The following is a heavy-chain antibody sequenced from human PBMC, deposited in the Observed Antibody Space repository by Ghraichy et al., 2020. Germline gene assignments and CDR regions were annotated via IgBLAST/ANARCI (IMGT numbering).Heavy chain of an antibody. CDR3: ARTRHDFWSGYRVYYMDV. CDR2: INHSGST. V-gene: IGHV4-34*01. D-gene: IGHD3-3*01. J-gene: IGHJ6*03. CDR1: GGSFSSYY. Sequence: SETLSLTCAVYGGSFSSYYWNWIRQPPGKGLEWIGEINHSGSTNYNPSLKSRVTISVDTSKSQFSLRLSSVTAADTAVYFCARTRHDFWSGYRVYYMDVWGKGTTVTVSS.